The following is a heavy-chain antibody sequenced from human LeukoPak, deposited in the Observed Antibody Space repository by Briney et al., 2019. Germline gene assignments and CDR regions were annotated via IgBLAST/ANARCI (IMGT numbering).Heavy chain of an antibody. CDR2: ISYDGSNK. CDR3: AKDRYSSSSSSYYYYGMDV. V-gene: IGHV3-30*18. CDR1: GFTFSSYG. D-gene: IGHD6-6*01. Sequence: GGSLRLSCAASGFTFSSYGMHWVRQAPGKGLEWVGVISYDGSNKYYADSVKGRCTISRDNSKNTLYLQMNSLRAEETAVYYCAKDRYSSSSSSYYYYGMDVWGQGTTVTVSS. J-gene: IGHJ6*02.